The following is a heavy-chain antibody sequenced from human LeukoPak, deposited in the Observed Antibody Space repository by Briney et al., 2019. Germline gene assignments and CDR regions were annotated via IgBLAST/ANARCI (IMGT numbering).Heavy chain of an antibody. J-gene: IGHJ5*02. CDR1: GGSISSYY. D-gene: IGHD6-19*01. Sequence: KPSETLSLTCTVSGGSISSYYWSWIRQPPGKGLEWIGYIYHSGSINYNPSLKSRVTISVDTSKNQFSLNLSSVTAADTAVYYCARGVTVAGTFRWFDPWGQGTLVTVSS. CDR3: ARGVTVAGTFRWFDP. V-gene: IGHV4-59*08. CDR2: IYHSGSI.